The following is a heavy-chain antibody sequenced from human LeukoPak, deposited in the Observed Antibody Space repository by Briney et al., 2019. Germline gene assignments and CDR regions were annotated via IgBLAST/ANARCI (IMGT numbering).Heavy chain of an antibody. Sequence: GGSLRLSCAASGFTFSSYSMNWVRQAPGKGLEWVSSISSSSSYIDYADSVKGRFTISRDNAKNSLYLQMNSLRAEDTAVYYCSGGVRDSSGYYPDYWGQGTLVTVSS. CDR1: GFTFSSYS. D-gene: IGHD3-22*01. CDR3: SGGVRDSSGYYPDY. CDR2: ISSSSSYI. J-gene: IGHJ4*02. V-gene: IGHV3-21*01.